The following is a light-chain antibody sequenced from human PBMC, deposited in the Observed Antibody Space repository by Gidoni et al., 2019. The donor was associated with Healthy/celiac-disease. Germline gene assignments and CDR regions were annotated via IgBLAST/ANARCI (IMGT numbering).Light chain of an antibody. V-gene: IGKV1-9*01. CDR3: RQLNSYPFT. Sequence: DIQLTQSPSFLSASVGDRVTITCRASQGISRYSAWYQQKPGKAPKLLIYAASTLQSGVPSRFSGSGSGTEFTLTISSLQPEDFATYYCRQLNSYPFTFXGXTKVEIK. CDR1: QGISRY. J-gene: IGKJ4*01. CDR2: AAS.